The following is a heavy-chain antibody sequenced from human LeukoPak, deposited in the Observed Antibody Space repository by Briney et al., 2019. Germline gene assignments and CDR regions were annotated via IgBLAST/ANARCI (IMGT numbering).Heavy chain of an antibody. J-gene: IGHJ3*02. CDR3: AKDHWGDYGDYENAFDI. Sequence: GGSLRLSCAASGFTFSGSAMHWVRQASGKGREWVGRIRSKANSYATAYAASVKGRFTISRDDSKNTAYLQMNSLRAEDTAVYYCAKDHWGDYGDYENAFDIWGQGTMVTVSS. CDR1: GFTFSGSA. V-gene: IGHV3-73*01. CDR2: IRSKANSYAT. D-gene: IGHD4-17*01.